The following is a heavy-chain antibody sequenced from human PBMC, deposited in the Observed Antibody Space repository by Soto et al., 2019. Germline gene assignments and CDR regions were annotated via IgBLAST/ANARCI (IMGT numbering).Heavy chain of an antibody. D-gene: IGHD3-10*01. CDR3: ARAPRGGVIIVITWAQIDY. Sequence: QVQLVQSGAEVKKPGASVKVSCKASGFDFTDHYIHWVRQAPGQGLEWMGIISPDGGSTRYSQKFQPRITMTRDTPTSTVYMELSSLRSEDTAIYYCARAPRGGVIIVITWAQIDYWGQGTLVTVSS. J-gene: IGHJ4*02. CDR2: ISPDGGST. V-gene: IGHV1-46*01. CDR1: GFDFTDHY.